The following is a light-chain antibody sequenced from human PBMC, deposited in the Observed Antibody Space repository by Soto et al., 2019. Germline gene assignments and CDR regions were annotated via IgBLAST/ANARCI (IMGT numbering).Light chain of an antibody. CDR2: DVS. V-gene: IGLV2-11*01. CDR3: CSYAGSYSYV. CDR1: SSDVGGYNY. Sequence: QSVLTQPRSVSGSPGQSVTISCTGTSSDVGGYNYVSWYQQHPDKAPKLMIYDVSKRPSGGPDRFSGSKSGNTASLTISGLKAEDEADYYCCSYAGSYSYVFGTGTKVTVL. J-gene: IGLJ1*01.